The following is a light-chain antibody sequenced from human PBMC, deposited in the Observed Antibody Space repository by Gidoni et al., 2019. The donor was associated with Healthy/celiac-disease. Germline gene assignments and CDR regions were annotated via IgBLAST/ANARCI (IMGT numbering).Light chain of an antibody. CDR1: QGISSY. CDR3: QQYYSYPLT. CDR2: AAS. J-gene: IGKJ4*01. Sequence: AIRMTQSPSSFSASTGDRVTITCRASQGISSYLAWYQQKQGKAPKLLIYAASTLQSGVPSRFSGSGSGTDFTLTISCLQSEDFATYYCQQYYSYPLTFXGXTKVEIK. V-gene: IGKV1-8*01.